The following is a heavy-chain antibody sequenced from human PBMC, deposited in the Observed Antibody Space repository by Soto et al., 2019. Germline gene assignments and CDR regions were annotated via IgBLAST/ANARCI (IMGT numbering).Heavy chain of an antibody. V-gene: IGHV1-18*01. CDR2: ISGFNDDT. CDR1: GYTFTSYG. J-gene: IGHJ5*02. D-gene: IGHD3-10*01. CDR3: ARSGSYYPARNWFGP. Sequence: QVQLVQSGAEMKNPGASVKVSCKASGYTFTSYGISWVRQAPGQGLEWMGWISGFNDDTNHAQKLQGRVTMTKATSTSTAYMELRSLKFDDTAVYYCARSGSYYPARNWFGPWGQGTLVTVS.